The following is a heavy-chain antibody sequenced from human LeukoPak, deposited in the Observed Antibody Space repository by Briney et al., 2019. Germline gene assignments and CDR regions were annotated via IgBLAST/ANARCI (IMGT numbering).Heavy chain of an antibody. CDR1: GGSISSYY. Sequence: SETLSLTCTVSGGSISSYYWSWIRQPPGKGLEWIGYIYYSGSSNYNPSLKSRVTISVDTSKNQFSLKLSSMTAADTAVYYCAGHYSSSSLFDYWGQGTLVTVSS. D-gene: IGHD6-13*01. V-gene: IGHV4-59*01. J-gene: IGHJ4*02. CDR3: AGHYSSSSLFDY. CDR2: IYYSGSS.